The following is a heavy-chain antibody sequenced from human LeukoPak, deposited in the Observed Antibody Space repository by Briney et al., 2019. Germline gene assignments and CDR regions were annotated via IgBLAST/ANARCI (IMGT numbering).Heavy chain of an antibody. CDR3: ARDNFATSGVKYFQH. Sequence: SVTVSCKTSGGTFSIYSVSWVRQASGQGLEWMGGIIPKFGSANYAQRFQGRVTITTDEATTTVYMELSSLRSDDTAVYYCARDNFATSGVKYFQHWGQGTLVTVSS. CDR2: IIPKFGSA. CDR1: GGTFSIYS. J-gene: IGHJ1*01. V-gene: IGHV1-69*05. D-gene: IGHD1-1*01.